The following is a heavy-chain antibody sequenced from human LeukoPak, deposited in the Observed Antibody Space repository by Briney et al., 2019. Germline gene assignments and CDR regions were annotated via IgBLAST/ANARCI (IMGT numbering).Heavy chain of an antibody. Sequence: PSETLSLTCTVSGGSVSSGSYYWSWIRQPPGKGLEWIGYIYYSGSTNYNPSLKSRVTISVDTSKNQFSLKLSSVTAADTAVYYCARGLRLVRWARQRGFDYWGQGTLVTVSS. CDR2: IYYSGST. J-gene: IGHJ4*02. D-gene: IGHD4-17*01. V-gene: IGHV4-61*01. CDR3: ARGLRLVRWARQRGFDY. CDR1: GGSVSSGSYY.